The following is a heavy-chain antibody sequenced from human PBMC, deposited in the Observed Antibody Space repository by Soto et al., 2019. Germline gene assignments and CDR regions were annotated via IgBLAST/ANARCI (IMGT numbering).Heavy chain of an antibody. V-gene: IGHV1-69*13. CDR2: IIPIFGTA. CDR1: GGTFSSYA. J-gene: IGHJ6*02. Sequence: SVKVSCKASGGTFSSYAISWVRQAPGQGLEWMWGIIPIFGTANYAQKFQGRVTITADESTSTAYMELSSLRSEDTAVYYCAREELDGSACYGMDVWGQGTTVTVSS. D-gene: IGHD3-10*01. CDR3: AREELDGSACYGMDV.